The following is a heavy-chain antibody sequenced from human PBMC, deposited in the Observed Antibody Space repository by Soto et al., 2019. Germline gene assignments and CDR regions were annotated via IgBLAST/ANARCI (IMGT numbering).Heavy chain of an antibody. Sequence: VQLVESGGGWVKPGGSLRLSCAASGFTFNDYYMTWIRQAPGKGLEWISYISISGSNIHYADSVKGRFTISRDNAKKSLYLQMDSLRAEDTAVYFCARGWRYDFWSGYFEFWGQGALVTVSS. CDR1: GFTFNDYY. D-gene: IGHD3-3*01. CDR3: ARGWRYDFWSGYFEF. CDR2: ISISGSNI. J-gene: IGHJ4*02. V-gene: IGHV3-11*01.